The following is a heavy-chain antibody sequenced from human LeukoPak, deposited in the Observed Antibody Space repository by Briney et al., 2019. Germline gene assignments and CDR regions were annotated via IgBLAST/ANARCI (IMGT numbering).Heavy chain of an antibody. CDR2: INHSGST. CDR3: ARGLGGIAVAGIDY. D-gene: IGHD6-19*01. J-gene: IGHJ4*02. CDR1: GGSFSGYY. V-gene: IGHV4-34*01. Sequence: SETLSLTCAVYGGSFSGYYWSWIRQPPGKGLEWIGEINHSGSTNYNPSLKSRVTISVDTSKNQFSLKLSSVTAADTAVNYCARGLGGIAVAGIDYWGRGTLVTVSS.